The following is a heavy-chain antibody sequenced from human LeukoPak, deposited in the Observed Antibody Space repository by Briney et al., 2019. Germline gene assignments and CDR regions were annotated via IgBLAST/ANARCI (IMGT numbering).Heavy chain of an antibody. CDR3: AELGITMIGGV. D-gene: IGHD3-10*02. Sequence: GGSLRLSCAASGFTFSDYYMSWLRQAPGKGLEWVSYISYSDSIIYYADSVKGRFTISRDNAKNSLYLQMNSLRAEDTAVYYCAELGITMIGGVWGKGTTVTISS. J-gene: IGHJ6*04. V-gene: IGHV3-11*04. CDR1: GFTFSDYY. CDR2: ISYSDSII.